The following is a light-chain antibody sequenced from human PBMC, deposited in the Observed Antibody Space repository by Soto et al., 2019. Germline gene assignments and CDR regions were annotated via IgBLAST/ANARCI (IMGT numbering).Light chain of an antibody. J-gene: IGKJ2*01. Sequence: IQMTQSPSSLSASVGDSVTVTCRASQSINIYLNWYQQKPGKAPTLLIYGASSLQSGVPSRFTGGISRKDFPPTTISFKPEDFPTYTCKQSYKSPNTFGQGTKRETK. CDR2: GAS. V-gene: IGKV1-39*01. CDR3: KQSYKSPNT. CDR1: QSINIY.